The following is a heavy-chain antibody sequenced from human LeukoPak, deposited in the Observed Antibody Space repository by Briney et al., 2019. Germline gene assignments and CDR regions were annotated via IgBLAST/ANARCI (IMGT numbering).Heavy chain of an antibody. CDR2: IRYDGSNQ. Sequence: PGGSLRLSCAASGFTFSTFVMHWVRQAPGKGLEWVAFIRYDGSNQYYADSVKGRFTISRDNSKNTLYLQMNSLRAEDTAVYYCAKAGLPVYYYYMDVWGKGTTVTISS. V-gene: IGHV3-30*02. D-gene: IGHD2-15*01. CDR3: AKAGLPVYYYYMDV. J-gene: IGHJ6*03. CDR1: GFTFSTFV.